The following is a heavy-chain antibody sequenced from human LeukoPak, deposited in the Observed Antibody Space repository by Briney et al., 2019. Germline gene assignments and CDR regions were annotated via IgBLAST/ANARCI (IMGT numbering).Heavy chain of an antibody. CDR1: GYTFIDDY. Sequence: ASVKVSCKASGYTFIDDYMHWVRQAPGQGLEFMGWINPDSGFTNYAQKFQGKITLTRDTSISTAYLELTRLTSDETAIYFCVPPSEAYPSAWHVCGPGTLVTVSS. J-gene: IGHJ4*02. D-gene: IGHD2-2*01. V-gene: IGHV1-2*02. CDR3: VPPSEAYPSAWHV. CDR2: INPDSGFT.